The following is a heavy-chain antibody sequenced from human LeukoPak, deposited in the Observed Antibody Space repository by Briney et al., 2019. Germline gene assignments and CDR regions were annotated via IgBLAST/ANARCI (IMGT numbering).Heavy chain of an antibody. CDR1: GYTFTGYY. V-gene: IGHV1-2*02. J-gene: IGHJ4*02. D-gene: IGHD6-19*01. CDR3: ARGREQWLVTCFDY. Sequence: ASVNVSCKASGYTFTGYYMRWVRQAPGQGLEWMGWINPNSGGTNYAQKFHGRVTMTRDTSISTAYMELSRLRSDDTAVYYCARGREQWLVTCFDYWGQGTLVTVSS. CDR2: INPNSGGT.